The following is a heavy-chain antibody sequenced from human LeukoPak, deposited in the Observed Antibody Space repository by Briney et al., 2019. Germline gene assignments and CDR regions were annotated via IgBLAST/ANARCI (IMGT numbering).Heavy chain of an antibody. CDR1: GFTFSSYW. CDR2: IKQDGSEK. V-gene: IGHV3-7*01. Sequence: GGSLRLSCAASGFTFSSYWMSWVRQAPGKGLEWVANIKQDGSEKYYVDSVKGRFTISRDNAKNSLYLQMNSLRAEDTAVYYCARTYSSSSRVVAHAYYYYMDVWGKGTTVTVSS. J-gene: IGHJ6*03. D-gene: IGHD6-6*01. CDR3: ARTYSSSSRVVAHAYYYYMDV.